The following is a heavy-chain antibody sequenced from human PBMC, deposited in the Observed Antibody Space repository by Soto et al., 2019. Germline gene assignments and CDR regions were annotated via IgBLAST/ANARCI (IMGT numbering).Heavy chain of an antibody. V-gene: IGHV3-21*01. D-gene: IGHD5-12*01. CDR3: ARDGRNIVATIDY. J-gene: IGHJ4*02. Sequence: GGSLRLSCAASGFTFSSYSINWVRQAPGKGLEWVSSISSSSSYIYYADSVKGRFTISRDHAKNSLYLQMNSLRAEDTAVYYWARDGRNIVATIDYWGQGTLVTVSS. CDR1: GFTFSSYS. CDR2: ISSSSSYI.